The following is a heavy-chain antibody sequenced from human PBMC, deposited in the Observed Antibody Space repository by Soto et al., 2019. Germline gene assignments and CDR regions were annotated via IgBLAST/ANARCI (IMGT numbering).Heavy chain of an antibody. CDR3: AKAQAVYCTSGVCPSDY. D-gene: IGHD2-8*01. CDR1: GFTFSSYA. J-gene: IGHJ4*02. V-gene: IGHV3-23*01. CDR2: VSGSGGTS. Sequence: PGGSLRLSCAASGFTFSSYAVSWVRQAPGKGLEWVSAVSGSGGTSYYTNSVKGRFTISRDNSKNTLYLQMNSLRAEDTAVYYCAKAQAVYCTSGVCPSDYWGQGTQVTVSS.